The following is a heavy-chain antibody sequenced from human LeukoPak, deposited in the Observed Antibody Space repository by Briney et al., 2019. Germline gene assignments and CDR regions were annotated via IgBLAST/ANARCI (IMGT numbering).Heavy chain of an antibody. CDR1: GFTFSNDV. V-gene: IGHV3-21*01. CDR3: AREDPYYYGMDV. CDR2: ISSSSSYI. J-gene: IGHJ6*02. Sequence: GGSLRLSCAASGFTFSNDVMRWVRQAPGKGLEWVSSISSSSSYIYYADSVKGRFTISRDNAKNSLYLQMNSLRAEGTAVYYCAREDPYYYGMDVWGQGTTVTVSS.